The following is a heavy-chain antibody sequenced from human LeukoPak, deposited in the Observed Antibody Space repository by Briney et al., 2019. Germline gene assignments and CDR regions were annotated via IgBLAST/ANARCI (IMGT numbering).Heavy chain of an antibody. D-gene: IGHD1-26*01. J-gene: IGHJ5*02. CDR2: INPNSGGT. V-gene: IGHV1-2*02. CDR1: GYSFTDYY. CDR3: ARGPSSENWFDP. Sequence: ASVKVSCKASGYSFTDYYMHWVRQAPGQGLEWMAWINPNSGGTNYAQKFQGRVTLTRDTSFNTVYMELSSLRSDDTAVYYCARGPSSENWFDPWGQGTLVTVSS.